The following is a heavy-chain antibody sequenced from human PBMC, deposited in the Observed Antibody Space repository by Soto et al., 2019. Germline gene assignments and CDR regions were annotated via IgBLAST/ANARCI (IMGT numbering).Heavy chain of an antibody. V-gene: IGHV1-18*01. J-gene: IGHJ4*02. CDR3: ASYARGYSGYGPFDY. CDR2: ISAYNGNT. Sequence: ASVKVSCKASGYTFTSYGISWVRQAPGQGLEWMGWISAYNGNTNYAQKLQGRVTMTTDTSTSTAYMELRSLRSDDTAVYYCASYARGYSGYGPFDYWGQGSLVNVSS. D-gene: IGHD5-12*01. CDR1: GYTFTSYG.